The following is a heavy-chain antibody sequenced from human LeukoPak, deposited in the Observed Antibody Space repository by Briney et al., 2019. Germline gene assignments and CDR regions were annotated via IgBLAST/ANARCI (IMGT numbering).Heavy chain of an antibody. CDR3: AKGESNWDYYFDY. J-gene: IGHJ4*02. V-gene: IGHV3-23*01. Sequence: GGSLRLSCAASGFTFSSYAMSWVRQAPGKGLEWVSAISGSGGSTYYADSVKGRFTISRDNSKNTLFLQMNSLRAEDTAVYYCAKGESNWDYYFDYWGQGTLVTVSS. CDR1: GFTFSSYA. D-gene: IGHD7-27*01. CDR2: ISGSGGST.